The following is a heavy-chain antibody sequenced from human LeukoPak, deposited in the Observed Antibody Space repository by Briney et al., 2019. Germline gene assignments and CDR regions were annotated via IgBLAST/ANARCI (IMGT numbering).Heavy chain of an antibody. D-gene: IGHD6-13*01. CDR3: AKEPRRYSSSWSFDY. Sequence: PGGSLRLSCAASGFTFSSYGMHWVLQAPGKGLEWVAVISYDGSNKYYADSVKGRFTISRDNSKNTLYLQMNSLRAEDTAVYYCAKEPRRYSSSWSFDYWGQGTLVTVSS. J-gene: IGHJ4*02. V-gene: IGHV3-30*18. CDR1: GFTFSSYG. CDR2: ISYDGSNK.